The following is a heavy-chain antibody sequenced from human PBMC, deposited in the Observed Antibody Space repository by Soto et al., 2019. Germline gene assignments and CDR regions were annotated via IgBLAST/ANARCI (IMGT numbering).Heavy chain of an antibody. V-gene: IGHV4-34*01. CDR2: INHSGST. CDR1: GGSFSGYY. CDR3: ARGSGDPLRYFDWLFPGGFAY. J-gene: IGHJ4*02. D-gene: IGHD3-9*01. Sequence: SETLSLTCAVYGGSFSGYYWSWIRQPPGKGLEWIGEINHSGSTNYNPSLKSRVTISVDTSKNQFSLKLSSVTAADTAVYYCARGSGDPLRYFDWLFPGGFAYWGQGTLVTVSS.